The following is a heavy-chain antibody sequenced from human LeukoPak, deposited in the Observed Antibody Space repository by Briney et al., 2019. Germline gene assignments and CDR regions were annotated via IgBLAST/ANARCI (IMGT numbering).Heavy chain of an antibody. CDR1: GFTFSNSW. J-gene: IGHJ4*02. CDR3: ARDYPPD. V-gene: IGHV3-74*01. Sequence: GGSLRLSCAASGFTFSNSWMHWVRQAPGKGLVWVSRINSDGKTTTYADSVKGRFTISRDNAQSTLYLQMNSLSAEDTAVYYCARDYPPDWGQGTLVTVSS. CDR2: INSDGKTT.